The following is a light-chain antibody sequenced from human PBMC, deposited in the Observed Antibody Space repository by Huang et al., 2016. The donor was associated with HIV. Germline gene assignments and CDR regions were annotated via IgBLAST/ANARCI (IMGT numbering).Light chain of an antibody. J-gene: IGKJ1*01. CDR3: MQTRQTPRT. Sequence: DIVMTQSPLSLPVTPGEPASISCRSSQSLLHTNGYNYLDWYLQKPGQTPRFLIYLGSNRAAGVPDRFSGSGSGTDFTLKISRVEAEDVGVYYCMQTRQTPRTFGQGTKVEI. CDR2: LGS. CDR1: QSLLHTNGYNY. V-gene: IGKV2-28*01.